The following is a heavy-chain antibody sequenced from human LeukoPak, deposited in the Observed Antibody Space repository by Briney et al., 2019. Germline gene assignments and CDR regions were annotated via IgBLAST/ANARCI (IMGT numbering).Heavy chain of an antibody. CDR2: IKADGSET. Sequence: GGSLRLSCAASGFTFTYYWMGWVRQAPGKGLEWVANIKADGSETFCVDSVKGRFTISKDNAKNSLYLQMNSLRAEDTAVYYCARDQVGDYYGSGSYDYWGQGTLVTVSS. V-gene: IGHV3-7*01. J-gene: IGHJ4*02. CDR1: GFTFTYYW. D-gene: IGHD3-10*01. CDR3: ARDQVGDYYGSGSYDY.